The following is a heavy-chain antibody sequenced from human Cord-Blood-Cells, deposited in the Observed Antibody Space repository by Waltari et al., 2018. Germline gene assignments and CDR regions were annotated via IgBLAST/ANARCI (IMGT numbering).Heavy chain of an antibody. CDR3: ARGDIVVVPAAVDAFDI. CDR1: GGSFSGYY. CDR2: INHSGST. V-gene: IGHV4-34*01. D-gene: IGHD2-2*01. Sequence: QVQLQQWGAGLLKPSETLSLTCAVYGGSFSGYYWSWIRQPPGKGLEWIGEINHSGSTNYNPSLKSRVTISVDTSKHQFSLKLSSVTAADTAVYYCARGDIVVVPAAVDAFDIWGQGTMVTVSS. J-gene: IGHJ3*02.